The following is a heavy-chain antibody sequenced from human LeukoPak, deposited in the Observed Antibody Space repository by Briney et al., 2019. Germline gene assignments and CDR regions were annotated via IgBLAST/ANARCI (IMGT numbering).Heavy chain of an antibody. Sequence: GASVKVSCKASGYTFTSYGISWVRQAPGQGLEWMGWISAYNGNTNYAQKLQGRVTMTTDTSTSTAYMELRSLRSDDTAVYYCARPLTSGSTYEGAFEFWGQGTLVTVSS. CDR2: ISAYNGNT. CDR1: GYTFTSYG. CDR3: ARPLTSGSTYEGAFEF. V-gene: IGHV1-18*01. D-gene: IGHD1-26*01. J-gene: IGHJ4*02.